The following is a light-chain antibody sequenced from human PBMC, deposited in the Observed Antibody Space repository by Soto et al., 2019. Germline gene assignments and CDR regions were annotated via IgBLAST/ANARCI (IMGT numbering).Light chain of an antibody. Sequence: DIQLTQSPSTLSASVGDRVTITCRASQSIRAWLAWYQKKPGKAPKLLIYDASSLEVGVPSRFSGSGSGTEFTLAISSLQPDDFATYYCQQYGSFYTFGQGTKVE. CDR3: QQYGSFYT. CDR1: QSIRAW. V-gene: IGKV1-5*01. CDR2: DAS. J-gene: IGKJ2*01.